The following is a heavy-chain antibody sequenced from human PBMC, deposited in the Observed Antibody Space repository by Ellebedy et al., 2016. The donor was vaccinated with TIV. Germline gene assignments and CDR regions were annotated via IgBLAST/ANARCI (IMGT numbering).Heavy chain of an antibody. J-gene: IGHJ3*02. V-gene: IGHV1-2*02. CDR3: ARAGRYCSSTSCQDNDAFDI. Sequence: ASVKVSCXASGYTFTGYYMHWVRQAPGQGLEWMGWINPNSGGTNYAQKFQGRATMTRDTSISTAYMELSRLRSDDTAVYYCARAGRYCSSTSCQDNDAFDIWGQGTMVTVSS. D-gene: IGHD2-2*01. CDR2: INPNSGGT. CDR1: GYTFTGYY.